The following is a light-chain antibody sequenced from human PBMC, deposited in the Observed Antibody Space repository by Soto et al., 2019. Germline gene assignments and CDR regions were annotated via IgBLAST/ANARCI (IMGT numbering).Light chain of an antibody. CDR1: QSVSSRN. J-gene: IGKJ2*03. CDR3: IVYGDSPPAYS. CDR2: GAF. V-gene: IGKV3-20*01. Sequence: EIVLTQSPGTLSLFPGERATLSCRASQSVSSRNLAWYRQKPGQAPSLLIYGAFNRATGIPDRFSGSGSATDFTLTISRVEPADFAVYYCIVYGDSPPAYSFGQGTKLDIK.